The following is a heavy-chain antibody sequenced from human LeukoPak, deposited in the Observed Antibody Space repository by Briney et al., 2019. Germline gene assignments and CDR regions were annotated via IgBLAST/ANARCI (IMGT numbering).Heavy chain of an antibody. J-gene: IGHJ4*02. CDR1: GFTFTNYW. CDR3: VRSLRIPYCNGGSCYPTDFDF. D-gene: IGHD2-15*01. Sequence: GGALRLSCATSGFTFTNYWLHWVGQGPGKGRVGVSRINGNGQRTIYAASVEGRLTISSYHATNTLYLQLTSLRVADSAVYYCVRSLRIPYCNGGSCYPTDFDFWGQGTLVTVSS. CDR2: INGNGQRT. V-gene: IGHV3-74*01.